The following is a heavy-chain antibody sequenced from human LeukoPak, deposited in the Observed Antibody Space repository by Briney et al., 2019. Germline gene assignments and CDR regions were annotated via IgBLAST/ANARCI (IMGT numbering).Heavy chain of an antibody. J-gene: IGHJ4*02. D-gene: IGHD4/OR15-4a*01. Sequence: PGGSLRLSCAASGFTFSSYAMSWVRQAPGKGLEWVSTISASGGSTYYTDSVKGRFTISRDNSKNTLYLQLNSLRAEDTAIYYCAKGVARFGYGALLDYWGQGTLVTVSS. V-gene: IGHV3-23*01. CDR1: GFTFSSYA. CDR3: AKGVARFGYGALLDY. CDR2: ISASGGST.